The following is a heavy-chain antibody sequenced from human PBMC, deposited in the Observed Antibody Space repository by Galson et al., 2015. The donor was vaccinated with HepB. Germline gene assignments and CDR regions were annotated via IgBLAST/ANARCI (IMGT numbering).Heavy chain of an antibody. D-gene: IGHD2-2*01. CDR2: ISYDGSNK. CDR3: AKDLGVVVPAARAYYYGMDV. J-gene: IGHJ6*02. CDR1: GYTFTSYA. Sequence: SCKASGYTFTSYAMHWVRQAPGKGLEWVAVISYDGSNKYYADSVKGRFTISRDNSKNTLYLQMNSLRAEDTAVYYCAKDLGVVVPAARAYYYGMDVWGQGTTVTVSS. V-gene: IGHV3-30*04.